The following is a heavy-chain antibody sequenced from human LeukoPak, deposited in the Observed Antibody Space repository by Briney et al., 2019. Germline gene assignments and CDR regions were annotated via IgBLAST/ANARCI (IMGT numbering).Heavy chain of an antibody. D-gene: IGHD3-16*01. CDR3: ARAPAPWAYYFDY. Sequence: PGGSLRLSCAASGFTFSSYSMNWVRQAPGKGLEWVSSISSSSSYIYYADPVKGRFTISRDNAKNSLYLQMNSLRAEDTAVYYCARAPAPWAYYFDYWGQGTLVTVSS. CDR2: ISSSSSYI. CDR1: GFTFSSYS. J-gene: IGHJ4*02. V-gene: IGHV3-21*01.